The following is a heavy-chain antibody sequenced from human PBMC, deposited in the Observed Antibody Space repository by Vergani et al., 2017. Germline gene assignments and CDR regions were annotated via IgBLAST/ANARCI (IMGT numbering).Heavy chain of an antibody. V-gene: IGHV4-61*02. CDR1: GDSISSGNYY. Sequence: QVQLQESGPGLLKPSQTLSLTCSVAGDSISSGNYYWNWIRQPAGKGLEWMGRIYSSGSTSYNPSIKSRITMSLDTSKNQFSLKLNSVTAADTAVYYCARRTYYDFRFDFWGQGILVTVSS. CDR2: IYSSGST. D-gene: IGHD3-3*01. CDR3: ARRTYYDFRFDF. J-gene: IGHJ5*01.